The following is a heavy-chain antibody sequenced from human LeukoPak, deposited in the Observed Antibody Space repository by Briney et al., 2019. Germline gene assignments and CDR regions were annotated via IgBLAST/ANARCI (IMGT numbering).Heavy chain of an antibody. CDR1: VFPFSIYA. D-gene: IGHD3-10*01. CDR3: GRDRLVRGTDPDY. V-gene: IGHV3-30*04. J-gene: IGHJ4*02. Sequence: GGSLRLSCTASVFPFSIYAMHWVRQAPHGGLEGVAFISYEGNNKYYAHSVKGRFTISRDNFKNTLYLQMNSLRAEDTAVYYCGRDRLVRGTDPDYWGQGTLVTVSS. CDR2: ISYEGNNK.